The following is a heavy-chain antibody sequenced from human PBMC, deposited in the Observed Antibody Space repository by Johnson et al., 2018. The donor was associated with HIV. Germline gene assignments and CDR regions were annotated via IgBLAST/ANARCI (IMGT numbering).Heavy chain of an antibody. Sequence: VQVVESGGGLVQPGRSLRLSCAASGFTFDDYAMHWVRQAPGKGLEWVSGISWNSGSIGYADSVKGRFTIPRDNAKNSLYLQMNGRRVEETAVYYCAKFGRIPRELEDAFDIWGQGTMVTVSS. CDR2: ISWNSGSI. CDR1: GFTFDDYA. CDR3: AKFGRIPRELEDAFDI. V-gene: IGHV3-9*01. D-gene: IGHD1-26*01. J-gene: IGHJ3*02.